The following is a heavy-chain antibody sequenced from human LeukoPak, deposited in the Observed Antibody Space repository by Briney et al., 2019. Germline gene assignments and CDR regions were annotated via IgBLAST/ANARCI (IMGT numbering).Heavy chain of an antibody. V-gene: IGHV3-30*03. Sequence: PGRSLRLSCAASGFTFSSYGMHWVRQAPGKGLEWVAVISYDGSDKYYADSAKGRFTISRDNSKNTLHLQMISLRAEDTAVYYCARDQGAWGYGYNFDYWGQGTLVTVSS. J-gene: IGHJ4*02. CDR1: GFTFSSYG. D-gene: IGHD3-16*01. CDR3: ARDQGAWGYGYNFDY. CDR2: ISYDGSDK.